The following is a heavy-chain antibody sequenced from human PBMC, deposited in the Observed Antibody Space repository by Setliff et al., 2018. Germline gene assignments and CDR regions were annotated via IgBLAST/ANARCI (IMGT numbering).Heavy chain of an antibody. Sequence: GGSLRLSCAASGFTFSSYGMHWVRQAPGKGLEWVAFIRYDGSNKYYADSVKGRFTISRDNSKNTLYLQMNSLRAEDTAVYYCAKEVGYCSGGSCYHYYYGMDVWGQGTTV. D-gene: IGHD2-15*01. CDR1: GFTFSSYG. J-gene: IGHJ6*02. V-gene: IGHV3-30*02. CDR3: AKEVGYCSGGSCYHYYYGMDV. CDR2: IRYDGSNK.